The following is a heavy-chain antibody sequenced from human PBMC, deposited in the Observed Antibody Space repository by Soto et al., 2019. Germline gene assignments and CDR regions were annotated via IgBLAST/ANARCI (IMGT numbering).Heavy chain of an antibody. CDR1: GFTVSSNY. CDR3: ARTIYGGNSRYYYGMDV. Sequence: EVQLVETGGGLIQPGGSLRLSCAASGFTVSSNYMSWVRQAPGKGLEWVSVIYSGCSTYYADSVKGRFTISRDNSKNKLYLQMNSLRAEDTAVYYCARTIYGGNSRYYYGMDVWGQGTTVTVSS. V-gene: IGHV3-53*02. CDR2: IYSGCST. D-gene: IGHD4-17*01. J-gene: IGHJ6*02.